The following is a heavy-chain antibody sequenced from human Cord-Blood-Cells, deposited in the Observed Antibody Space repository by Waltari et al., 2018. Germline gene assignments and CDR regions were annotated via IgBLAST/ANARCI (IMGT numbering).Heavy chain of an antibody. J-gene: IGHJ4*02. D-gene: IGHD6-13*01. V-gene: IGHV3-7*01. Sequence: EVQLVESGGGLVQPGGSLRLSCAASGFTFSSYWMSWVRQAPGKGLEWVANIKQDGSEKYYVDSVKVRFTISRDNAKNALYLQMNSLRAEDTAVYYCAREGRLSIAAAVYWGQGTLVTVSS. CDR3: AREGRLSIAAAVY. CDR1: GFTFSSYW. CDR2: IKQDGSEK.